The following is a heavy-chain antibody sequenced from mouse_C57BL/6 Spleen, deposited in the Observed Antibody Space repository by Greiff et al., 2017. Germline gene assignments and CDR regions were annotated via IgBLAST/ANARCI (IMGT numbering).Heavy chain of an antibody. CDR1: GYTFTDYY. J-gene: IGHJ4*01. CDR2: INPNNGGT. V-gene: IGHV1-26*01. CDR3: ARDGSYYAMDY. Sequence: VQLQQSGPELVKPGASVKISCKASGYTFTDYYMNWVKQSHGKSLEWIGDINPNNGGTSYNQKFKGKATLTLDKSSSTAYMELRSLTSEDSAVYYCARDGSYYAMDYWGQGTSVTVSS. D-gene: IGHD1-1*01.